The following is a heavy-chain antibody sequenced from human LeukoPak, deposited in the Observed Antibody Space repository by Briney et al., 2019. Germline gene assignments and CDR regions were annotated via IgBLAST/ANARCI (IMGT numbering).Heavy chain of an antibody. CDR2: ISISGSTI. V-gene: IGHV3-48*03. Sequence: GGSLRLSCAASGFTSSSYEVNWVRQAPGKGLEWVSYISISGSTIYYADSVKGRFTISRDNAKNSLYLQMNSLRAEDTAVYYCARVAYSSTWGYFDYWGQRTLVTVSS. CDR1: GFTSSSYE. CDR3: ARVAYSSTWGYFDY. J-gene: IGHJ4*02. D-gene: IGHD6-13*01.